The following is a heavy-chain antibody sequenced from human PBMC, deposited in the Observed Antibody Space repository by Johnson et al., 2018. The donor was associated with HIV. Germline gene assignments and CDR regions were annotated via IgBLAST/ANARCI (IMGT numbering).Heavy chain of an antibody. D-gene: IGHD4-23*01. CDR3: ARGDYGGNLDAFDI. Sequence: VQLVESGGGVVRPGGSLRLSCAASGFTFDDYGMHWVRQATGTGLEWVSAIGTAGDTYYPGSVKGRFTISRENAKNSLYLQMNSLRAGDTAVYYCARGDYGGNLDAFDIWGQGTMVTVSS. CDR2: IGTAGDT. V-gene: IGHV3-13*01. CDR1: GFTFDDYG. J-gene: IGHJ3*02.